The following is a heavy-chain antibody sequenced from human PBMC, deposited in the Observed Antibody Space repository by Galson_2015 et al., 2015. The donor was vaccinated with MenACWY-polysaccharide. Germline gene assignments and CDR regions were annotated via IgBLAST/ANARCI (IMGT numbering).Heavy chain of an antibody. Sequence: QSGAEVKKPGESLKISCKASGYPFTSFAIGWVRQMPGKGLEWLGIIYPSDSDVKYNPSFQGQVTFSADRSTNTAYLQWSSLKASDSAMYYCARKDHGTGSMDVWGQGTTVTVSS. V-gene: IGHV5-51*01. J-gene: IGHJ6*02. CDR1: GYPFTSFA. D-gene: IGHD3-10*01. CDR3: ARKDHGTGSMDV. CDR2: IYPSDSDV.